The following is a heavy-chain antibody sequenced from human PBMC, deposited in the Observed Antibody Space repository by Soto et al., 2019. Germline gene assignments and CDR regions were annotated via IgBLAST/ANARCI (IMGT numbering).Heavy chain of an antibody. CDR3: ARSIVVVTALDY. D-gene: IGHD2-21*02. CDR2: INAGKGNT. J-gene: IGHJ4*02. CDR1: GYTFTSYA. Sequence: QVQLVQSGAEEKKPGASVKVSCKASGYTFTSYAMHWVRQAPGQRLEWMGWINAGKGNTKYSQKFQGRVNITRDPSASTAYMERSSLRSEDTAVYYCARSIVVVTALDYWGQGTLVTVSS. V-gene: IGHV1-3*05.